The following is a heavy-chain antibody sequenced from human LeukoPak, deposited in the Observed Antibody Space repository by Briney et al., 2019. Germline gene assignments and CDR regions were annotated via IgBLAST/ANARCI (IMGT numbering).Heavy chain of an antibody. CDR2: ISSSSSYM. V-gene: IGHV3-21*01. CDR1: GFTFSSYS. D-gene: IGHD1-14*01. Sequence: SGGSLRLSCAASGFTFSSYSMNWVRQAPGKGLEWVSSISSSSSYMYYADSVKGRFTISRDNAKNSLYLQMNSLRAEDTAVYYCARDANHLLDYWGQGTLVTVSS. CDR3: ARDANHLLDY. J-gene: IGHJ4*02.